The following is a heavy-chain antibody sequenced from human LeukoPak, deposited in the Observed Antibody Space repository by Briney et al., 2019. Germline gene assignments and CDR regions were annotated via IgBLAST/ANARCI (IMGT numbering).Heavy chain of an antibody. CDR3: ASAKDYGDYAFDN. Sequence: SETLSLTCTVSGYSISSGYYWGWIRQPPGKGLEWIGSIYHSGSTYYNPSLKSRVTISVGTSKNQFSLKLSSVTAADTAVYYCASAKDYGDYAFDNWGQGTLVTVSS. CDR2: IYHSGST. CDR1: GYSISSGYY. J-gene: IGHJ4*02. D-gene: IGHD4-17*01. V-gene: IGHV4-38-2*02.